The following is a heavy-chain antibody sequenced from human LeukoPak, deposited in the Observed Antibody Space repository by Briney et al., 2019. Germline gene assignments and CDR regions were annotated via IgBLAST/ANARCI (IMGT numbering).Heavy chain of an antibody. CDR3: ARTTYDIVVVPAGSYYYMDV. CDR2: IYYSGST. V-gene: IGHV4-59*01. D-gene: IGHD2-2*01. J-gene: IGHJ6*03. Sequence: SETLSLTCTVSGGSISSYYWSWIRQPPGKGLEWIGYIYYSGSTNYNPSLKSRVTISVDTSKNQFSLNLSSVTAADTAVYYCARTTYDIVVVPAGSYYYMDVWGKGTTVTVSS. CDR1: GGSISSYY.